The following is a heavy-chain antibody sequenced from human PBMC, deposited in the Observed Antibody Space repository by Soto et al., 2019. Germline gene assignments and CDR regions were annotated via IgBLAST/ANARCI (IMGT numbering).Heavy chain of an antibody. J-gene: IGHJ4*02. CDR3: ARDTPVTYYYDSSGYYTSDY. CDR1: GFTCSSYS. Sequence: PLRLSYTAFGFTCSSYSINRVRQATGKGLEWVSYISSSSSTIYHADSVKGRFTISRDNAKNSLYLQMDSLRDEDTAVYYCARDTPVTYYYDSSGYYTSDYWGQGTLVTVSS. V-gene: IGHV3-48*02. CDR2: ISSSSSTI. D-gene: IGHD3-22*01.